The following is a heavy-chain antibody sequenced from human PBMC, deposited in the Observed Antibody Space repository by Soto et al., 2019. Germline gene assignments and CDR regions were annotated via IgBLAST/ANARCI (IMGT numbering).Heavy chain of an antibody. V-gene: IGHV4-59*01. D-gene: IGHD3-16*01. Sequence: PSETLSLTCTVSGGYISSYYWSWIRQPPGKGLEWIGYIYYSGSTNYNPSLKSRVTISVDTSKNQFSLKLSSVTAADTAVYYCAREVIDGGFGSSDYYYYYYMDVWGKGTTVTVSS. CDR3: AREVIDGGFGSSDYYYYYYMDV. CDR1: GGYISSYY. J-gene: IGHJ6*03. CDR2: IYYSGST.